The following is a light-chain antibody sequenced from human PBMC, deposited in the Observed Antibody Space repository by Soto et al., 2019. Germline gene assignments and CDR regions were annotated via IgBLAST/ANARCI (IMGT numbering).Light chain of an antibody. CDR1: NIGGKT. Sequence: SYELTQPPSVSVAPGKTATVTCGGNNIGGKTVHWYQQKPGQAPVLVIYFDSDRPSGIPERFSGSTSGNTATLTISRVEAGDEADYYCQVWVGTTDHYVFGTGTKLTVL. J-gene: IGLJ1*01. CDR3: QVWVGTTDHYV. V-gene: IGLV3-21*04. CDR2: FDS.